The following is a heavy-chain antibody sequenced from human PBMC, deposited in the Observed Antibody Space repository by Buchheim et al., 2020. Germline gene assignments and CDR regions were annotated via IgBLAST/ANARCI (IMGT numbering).Heavy chain of an antibody. CDR2: ISSSSSYI. CDR1: GFTFSSYS. CDR3: ARDSLTGDYYDSSGYSDGMDV. V-gene: IGHV3-21*01. Sequence: EVQLVESGGGLVKPGGSLRLSCAASGFTFSSYSMNWVRQAPGKGLEWVSSISSSSSYIYYADSVKGRFTISRDNAKNQVYLKMNSLRAEDTAVYYCARDSLTGDYYDSSGYSDGMDVWGQGTT. D-gene: IGHD3-22*01. J-gene: IGHJ6*02.